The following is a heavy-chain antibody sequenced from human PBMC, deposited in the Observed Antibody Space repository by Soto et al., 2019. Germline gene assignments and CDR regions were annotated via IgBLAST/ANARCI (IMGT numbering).Heavy chain of an antibody. V-gene: IGHV4-59*01. CDR3: ARHPDY. J-gene: IGHJ4*02. CDR1: GGSISSYY. CDR2: ISYSGNT. Sequence: SETLSLTCTVSGGSISSYYWSWIRQPPGKGLEWIGYISYSGNTNYNPSLKSRVTISVDTSKNQFSLKLNSVTAADTAVYYCARHPDYWGQGTLVTVSS.